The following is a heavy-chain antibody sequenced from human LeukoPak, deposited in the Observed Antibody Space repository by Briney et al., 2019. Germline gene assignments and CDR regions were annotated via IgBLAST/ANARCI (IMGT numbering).Heavy chain of an antibody. V-gene: IGHV5-51*01. J-gene: IGHJ6*02. D-gene: IGHD5-18*01. CDR2: IYPGDSDT. Sequence: GESLKISCKGSGYSFTSYWIGWVRQMPGKGLEWMGIIYPGDSDTRYSPSFQGQVTISADKSISTAYLQWSSLKASDTAMYYCARHLRGYSYGLYGMDVWGQGTTVTVSS. CDR3: ARHLRGYSYGLYGMDV. CDR1: GYSFTSYW.